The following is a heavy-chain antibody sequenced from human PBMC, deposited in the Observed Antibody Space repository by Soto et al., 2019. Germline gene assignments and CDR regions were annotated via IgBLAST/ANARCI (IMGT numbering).Heavy chain of an antibody. CDR3: ARDILAAAGTSYYYGMDV. V-gene: IGHV3-53*01. J-gene: IGHJ6*02. CDR1: GFTVSSNY. D-gene: IGHD6-13*01. CDR2: IYSGGST. Sequence: EVQLVESGGGLIQPGGSLRLACAASGFTVSSNYMSWVRQAPGKGLEWVSVIYSGGSTYYADSVKGRFTISRDNSKNTLSLQINSLRAEDTAEYYCARDILAAAGTSYYYGMDVCGQGTTVTVSS.